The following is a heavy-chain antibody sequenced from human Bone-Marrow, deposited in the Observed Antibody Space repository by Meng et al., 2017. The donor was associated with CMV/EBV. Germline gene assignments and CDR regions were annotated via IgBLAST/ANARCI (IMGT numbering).Heavy chain of an antibody. CDR1: GFTFSSYE. CDR3: ARDSRHRVVVIAIPPGGTFDY. CDR2: ISSSSSYI. J-gene: IGHJ4*02. D-gene: IGHD2-21*01. Sequence: GESLKISCTASGFTFSSYEMKWVRQAPGKGLEWVSSISSSSSYIYYADSVKGRFTISRDNAKNSLYLQKNSLRAEDTAVYYCARDSRHRVVVIAIPPGGTFDYWGQGTLVTVSS. V-gene: IGHV3-21*01.